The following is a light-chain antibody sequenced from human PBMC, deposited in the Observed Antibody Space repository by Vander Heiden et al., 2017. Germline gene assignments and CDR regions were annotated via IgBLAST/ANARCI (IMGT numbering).Light chain of an antibody. V-gene: IGKV4-1*01. Sequence: DIVMTQSRDSLAVSLGERATINCKSSQSVLYSSNNKNYLAWYQQKPGQPPKLLIYWASTRESGVPDRFSGSGSGTDFTLTISSLQAEDVAVYYCQQYYSTLPITFGQGTRLEIK. J-gene: IGKJ5*01. CDR1: QSVLYSSNNKNY. CDR2: WAS. CDR3: QQYYSTLPIT.